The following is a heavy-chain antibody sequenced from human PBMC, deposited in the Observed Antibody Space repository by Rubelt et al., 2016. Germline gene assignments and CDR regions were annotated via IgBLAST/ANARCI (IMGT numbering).Heavy chain of an antibody. CDR1: GFSLSNARMG. J-gene: IGHJ6*02. D-gene: IGHD3-3*01. CDR2: IFSNDEK. V-gene: IGHV2-26*01. CDR3: ARIQAVDFWSGYYERPPEYYYYGMDV. Sequence: QVTLKESDPVLVKPTETLTLTCTVSGFSLSNARMGVSWIRQPPGKALEWLAHIFSNDEKYYSTSLKSRLTISKDTAKRQVVLTMTNMDPVDTATYYCARIQAVDFWSGYYERPPEYYYYGMDVWGQGTTVTVSS.